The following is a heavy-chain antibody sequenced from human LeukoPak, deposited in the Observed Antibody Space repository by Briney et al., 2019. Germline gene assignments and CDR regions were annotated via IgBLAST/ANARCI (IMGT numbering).Heavy chain of an antibody. CDR3: AKAGTSGSYSPHFDY. CDR2: ISWNSGSI. Sequence: PGRSLRLSCAASGFTFDDYAMHWVRHAPGKGLEWVSGISWNSGSIGYADSVKGRFTISRDNAKNSLYLQMNSLRAEDTALYYCAKAGTSGSYSPHFDYWGQGTLVTVSS. D-gene: IGHD1-26*01. CDR1: GFTFDDYA. J-gene: IGHJ4*02. V-gene: IGHV3-9*01.